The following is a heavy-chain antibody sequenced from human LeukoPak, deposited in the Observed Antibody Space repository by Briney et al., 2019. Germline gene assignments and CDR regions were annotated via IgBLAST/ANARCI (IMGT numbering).Heavy chain of an antibody. V-gene: IGHV1-2*02. CDR3: ARDLSGGALGAFDI. CDR1: GYIFTAYY. Sequence: GASVKVSCKASGYIFTAYYIHWLRQAPGQGLEWMGWINPNSGGTSSALNFQGRVTLTRDTSISTVYMELSRLRSDDTAVYYCARDLSGGALGAFDIWGQGTMVTVSS. CDR2: INPNSGGT. J-gene: IGHJ3*02. D-gene: IGHD2-15*01.